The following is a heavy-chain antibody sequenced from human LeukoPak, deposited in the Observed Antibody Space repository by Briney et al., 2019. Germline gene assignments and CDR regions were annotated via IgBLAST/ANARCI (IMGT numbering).Heavy chain of an antibody. Sequence: SETLSLTCTVSGYSISSGYYWGWLRQPPGKGLEWIGSIYHSGSTYYNPSLKSRVTISVDTSKNQFSLKLSSVTAADTAVYYCARVGMAGHGVYWGQGTLVTVSS. J-gene: IGHJ4*02. CDR1: GYSISSGYY. V-gene: IGHV4-38-2*02. CDR3: ARVGMAGHGVY. CDR2: IYHSGST. D-gene: IGHD6-19*01.